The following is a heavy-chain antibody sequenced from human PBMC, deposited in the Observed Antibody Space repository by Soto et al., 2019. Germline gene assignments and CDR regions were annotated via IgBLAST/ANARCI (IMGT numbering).Heavy chain of an antibody. V-gene: IGHV3-21*01. J-gene: IGHJ5*02. Sequence: EVQLVESGGGLVKPGGSLRLSCAASGFTFSSYSMTWVRQAPGKGREWVSSISSSSSYIYYADSVKGRFTISRDNAKNSLYLQMNSLRAEDTAVYYCASLVVPAGIPTDWFDPWGQGTLVTVSS. CDR2: ISSSSSYI. CDR1: GFTFSSYS. CDR3: ASLVVPAGIPTDWFDP. D-gene: IGHD2-2*02.